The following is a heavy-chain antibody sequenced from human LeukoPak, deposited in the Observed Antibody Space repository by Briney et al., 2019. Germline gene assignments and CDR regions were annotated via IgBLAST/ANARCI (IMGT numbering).Heavy chain of an antibody. CDR2: ISSDGSEG. CDR1: GFPFSGFW. J-gene: IGHJ3*01. Sequence: GSLRLSCAVSGFPFSGFWMSWSRQAPGKGLEWVASISSDGSEGYYADVVKGRFTISRDNAKNSLYLQINSLRAEDTAVYYCARSSYSSSSSVWGQGTMVTVSS. V-gene: IGHV3-7*03. CDR3: ARSSYSSSSSV. D-gene: IGHD6-6*01.